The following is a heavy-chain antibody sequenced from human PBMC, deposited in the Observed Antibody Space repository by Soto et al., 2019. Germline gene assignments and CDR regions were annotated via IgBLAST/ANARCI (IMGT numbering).Heavy chain of an antibody. J-gene: IGHJ6*02. Sequence: EVQVVESGGGLVQPGGSLRPSCAASGFTFSRFDMNWVRQAPGKGLEWLSFIKASSTTIQYADSVKGRFTISRDDAKNSLFLQMNNLRVEDTAVYYCARDWRDYGMDVWGQGTTVTVS. CDR2: IKASSTTI. CDR1: GFTFSRFD. CDR3: ARDWRDYGMDV. V-gene: IGHV3-48*01. D-gene: IGHD3-3*01.